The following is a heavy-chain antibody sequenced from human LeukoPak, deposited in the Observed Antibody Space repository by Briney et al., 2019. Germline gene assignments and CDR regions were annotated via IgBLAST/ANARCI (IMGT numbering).Heavy chain of an antibody. D-gene: IGHD3-10*01. Sequence: SETLSLTCTVSGGSISSYYWSWIRQPPGKGLEWIGYIYYSGSTYYNPSLKSRVTISVDRSKNQFSLKLSSVTAADTAVYYCARAMVRGVMFDPWGQGTLVTVSS. CDR2: IYYSGST. J-gene: IGHJ5*02. V-gene: IGHV4-59*12. CDR3: ARAMVRGVMFDP. CDR1: GGSISSYY.